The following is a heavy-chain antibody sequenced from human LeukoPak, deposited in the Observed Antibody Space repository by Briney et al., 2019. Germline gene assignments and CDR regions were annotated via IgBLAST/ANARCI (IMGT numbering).Heavy chain of an antibody. Sequence: SETLSLTCTVSGGSISSGGYDWSWIRQHPGKGLEWIGYIYYSGSTYYNPSLKSRVTISVDTSKNQFSLKLSSVTAADTAVYYRARDLRRGLDYWGQGTLVTVSS. D-gene: IGHD6-25*01. J-gene: IGHJ4*02. CDR1: GGSISSGGYD. CDR3: ARDLRRGLDY. V-gene: IGHV4-31*03. CDR2: IYYSGST.